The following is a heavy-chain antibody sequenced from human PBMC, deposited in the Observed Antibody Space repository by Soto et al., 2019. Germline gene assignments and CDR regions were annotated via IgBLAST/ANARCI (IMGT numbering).Heavy chain of an antibody. D-gene: IGHD2-2*01. CDR1: GFTFSSYW. J-gene: IGHJ5*02. CDR2: IKQDGSEK. V-gene: IGHV3-7*01. CDR3: ARATVVVPAVSNWFDP. Sequence: EVQLVESGGGLVQPGGSLRLSCAASGFTFSSYWMSWVRQAPGKGLEWVANIKQDGSEKYYVDSVKGRFNISRDNAKNSLYLQMNSLRAEDTAVYYCARATVVVPAVSNWFDPWGQGTLVTVSS.